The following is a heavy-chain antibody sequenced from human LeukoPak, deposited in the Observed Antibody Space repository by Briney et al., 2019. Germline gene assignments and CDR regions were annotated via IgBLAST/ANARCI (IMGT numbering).Heavy chain of an antibody. CDR3: ARDREYCSSTSCPYYYYYMDV. V-gene: IGHV4-34*01. D-gene: IGHD2-2*01. Sequence: SETLSLTCAVYGGSFSGYYWSWTGHPPGKGREWMGEINHSGSTNYNPSLKSRVTISVDTSKNQFSLKLSSVTAADTAVYYCARDREYCSSTSCPYYYYYMDVWGKGTTVTVSS. J-gene: IGHJ6*03. CDR1: GGSFSGYY. CDR2: INHSGST.